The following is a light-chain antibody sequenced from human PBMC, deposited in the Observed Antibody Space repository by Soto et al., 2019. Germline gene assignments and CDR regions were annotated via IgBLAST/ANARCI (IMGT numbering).Light chain of an antibody. Sequence: EIVLTQSPGTLSLSPGEKATLPCRPSRGFRATNLAWYQQKPGQAPSLLIYGASIRATGIPDRFSGSGSGTDFTLTISRLEPEDFAVYYCQQYDSSPLTFGGGTKVEIK. J-gene: IGKJ4*01. CDR3: QQYDSSPLT. CDR2: GAS. CDR1: RGFRATN. V-gene: IGKV3-20*01.